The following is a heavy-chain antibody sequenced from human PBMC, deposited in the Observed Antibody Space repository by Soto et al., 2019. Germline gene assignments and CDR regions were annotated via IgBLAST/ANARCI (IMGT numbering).Heavy chain of an antibody. Sequence: PGESLKISCKGSGYTFTSYWITWVRQMPGKGLEWMARIDPSDSYTNYSPSFQGHVTIPVDKPINTAYLQWSGLKASDTAMYFCARNSYSSRWDFFDYWGQGSMVTVSS. CDR3: ARNSYSSRWDFFDY. J-gene: IGHJ4*02. CDR1: GYTFTSYW. D-gene: IGHD6-13*01. CDR2: IDPSDSYT. V-gene: IGHV5-10-1*01.